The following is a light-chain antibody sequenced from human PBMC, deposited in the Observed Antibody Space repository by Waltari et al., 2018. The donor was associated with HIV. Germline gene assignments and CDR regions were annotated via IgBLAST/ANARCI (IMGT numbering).Light chain of an antibody. J-gene: IGLJ2*01. CDR3: YSTDNSGHHRV. V-gene: IGLV3-10*01. CDR2: EDS. Sequence: YELTQPPSVAVSPGQTARITCTGDALPKKYASWYQQKSGQAPVLVIYEDSKRPSGFPERFSGSSSGTTATLTISGAQVEDEADYYCYSTDNSGHHRVFGTGTKLTVL. CDR1: ALPKKY.